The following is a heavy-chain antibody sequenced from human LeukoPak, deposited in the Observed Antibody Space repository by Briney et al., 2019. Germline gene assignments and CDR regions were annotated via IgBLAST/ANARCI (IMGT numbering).Heavy chain of an antibody. CDR3: ARGSSHQYYCYYMDV. CDR2: IYTSGST. V-gene: IGHV4-61*02. CDR1: GGSISSGSYY. J-gene: IGHJ6*03. D-gene: IGHD6-13*01. Sequence: SETLSLTCTVSGGSISSGSYYWSWIRQPAGKGLEWIGRIYTSGSTNYNPSLKSRVTISVDTSKNQFSLKLSSVTAADTAVYYCARGSSHQYYCYYMDVWGKGTTVTISS.